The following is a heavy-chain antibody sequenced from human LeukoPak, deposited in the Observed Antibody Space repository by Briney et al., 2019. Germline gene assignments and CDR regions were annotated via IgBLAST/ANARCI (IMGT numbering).Heavy chain of an antibody. D-gene: IGHD3-16*01. Sequence: PSETLSLTCAVYGGSFSGYYWGWIRQPPGKGLEWIGEINHSGSTNYNPSLKSRVTISVDTSKNQFSLKLSSVTAADTAVYYCARRSPWAPYNWFDPWGQGTLVAVSS. CDR3: ARRSPWAPYNWFDP. J-gene: IGHJ5*02. CDR1: GGSFSGYY. CDR2: INHSGST. V-gene: IGHV4-34*01.